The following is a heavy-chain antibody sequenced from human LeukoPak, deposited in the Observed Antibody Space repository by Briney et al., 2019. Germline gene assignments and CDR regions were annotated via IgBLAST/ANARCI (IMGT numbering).Heavy chain of an antibody. CDR3: ARVKGDCSGGSCPALYYYYYMDV. D-gene: IGHD2-15*01. J-gene: IGHJ6*03. CDR2: IYYSGST. CDR1: GGSISSYY. Sequence: SETLSLTCTVSGGSISSYYWSWIRQPPGKGLEWIGYIYYSGSTNYNPSLKSRVTMSVDTSKNQFSLKLSSVTAADTAVYYCARVKGDCSGGSCPALYYYYYMDVWGKGTTVTISS. V-gene: IGHV4-59*12.